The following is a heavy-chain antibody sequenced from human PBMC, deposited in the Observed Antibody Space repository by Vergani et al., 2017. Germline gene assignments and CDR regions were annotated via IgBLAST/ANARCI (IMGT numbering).Heavy chain of an antibody. CDR1: GGSFSGYY. Sequence: QVQLQQWGAGLLKPSETLSLTCAVYGGSFSGYYWSWIRQPPGKGLEWIGEINHSGSTNYNPSLKSRVTISVDTPKNQFSLKLSSVTAADTAVYYCARGPNWVVPAERSLDYWSQGTLVTVSS. V-gene: IGHV4-34*01. CDR2: INHSGST. CDR3: ARGPNWVVPAERSLDY. D-gene: IGHD2-2*01. J-gene: IGHJ4*02.